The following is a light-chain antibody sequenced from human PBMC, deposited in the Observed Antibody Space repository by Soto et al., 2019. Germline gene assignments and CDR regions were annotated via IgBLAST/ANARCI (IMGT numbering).Light chain of an antibody. V-gene: IGKV4-1*01. Sequence: DIVMTQSPDSLAVSLGERATINCESSKSIWYSSNNENYLAWYQQKPGQPPKLLMYWASTRESGVPERFSGSGSGTDFTLTISSLQAEDVAVYYCQQYFGTPWTFGQGTKVEIK. CDR2: WAS. J-gene: IGKJ1*01. CDR1: KSIWYSSNNENY. CDR3: QQYFGTPWT.